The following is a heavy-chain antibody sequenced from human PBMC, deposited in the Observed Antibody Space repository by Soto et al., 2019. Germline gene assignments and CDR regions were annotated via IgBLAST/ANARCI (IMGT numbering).Heavy chain of an antibody. J-gene: IGHJ4*02. Sequence: GGSLRLSCSASGFTFSSYAMHWVRQAPGKGLEYVSAISSNGGSTYYTDSVKGRFTISRDNSKNTLYLQMSSLRAEDTAVYYCVKPMLRQQLVLIPALFDYWGQGTLVTVSS. CDR2: ISSNGGST. CDR3: VKPMLRQQLVLIPALFDY. V-gene: IGHV3-64D*08. D-gene: IGHD6-13*01. CDR1: GFTFSSYA.